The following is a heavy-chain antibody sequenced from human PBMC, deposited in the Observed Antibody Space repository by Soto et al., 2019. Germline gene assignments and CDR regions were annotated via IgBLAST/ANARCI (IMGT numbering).Heavy chain of an antibody. Sequence: EVQLVESGGGLVQPGGSLKLSCAASGFTFSGSAMHWVRQASGKGLEWVGRIRSKANSYATAYAASVKGRFTISRDDSKNTADLQMNSLKTEDTAVYYCTRGEYSSSFIYYYYMDVWGKGTTVTVSS. J-gene: IGHJ6*03. V-gene: IGHV3-73*01. CDR2: IRSKANSYAT. D-gene: IGHD6-6*01. CDR3: TRGEYSSSFIYYYYMDV. CDR1: GFTFSGSA.